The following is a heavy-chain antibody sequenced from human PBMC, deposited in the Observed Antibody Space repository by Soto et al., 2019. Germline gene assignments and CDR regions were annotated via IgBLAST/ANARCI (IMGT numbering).Heavy chain of an antibody. Sequence: GGSLRLSCAASGFTVSSNYMNWARQAPGKGLECVSVIYSGGITNYADSVKGRFTISRDNSKNTLYLQMNSLRAEDTAVYYCARAGYYETYAFDVWGQGTMVTVSS. J-gene: IGHJ3*01. V-gene: IGHV3-66*01. D-gene: IGHD3-22*01. CDR2: IYSGGIT. CDR3: ARAGYYETYAFDV. CDR1: GFTVSSNY.